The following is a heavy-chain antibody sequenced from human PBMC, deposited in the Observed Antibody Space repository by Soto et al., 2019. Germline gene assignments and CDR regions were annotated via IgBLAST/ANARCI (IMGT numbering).Heavy chain of an antibody. J-gene: IGHJ5*01. Sequence: EVQLLESGGGLVQPGGSLRLSCEASGFTFSYYGLTWVRQAPGRGLEWVSSIGRRGDATFYADSVRGRFSISRDNSKNTVTLQMDRLRGEDTARYYCARDSGFLEVDDSDDSWGHGTQVTVSS. V-gene: IGHV3-23*01. D-gene: IGHD1-26*01. CDR3: ARDSGFLEVDDSDDS. CDR2: IGRRGDAT. CDR1: GFTFSYYG.